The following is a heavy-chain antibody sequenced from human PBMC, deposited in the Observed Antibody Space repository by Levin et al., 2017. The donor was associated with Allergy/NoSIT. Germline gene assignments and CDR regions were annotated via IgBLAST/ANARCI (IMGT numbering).Heavy chain of an antibody. D-gene: IGHD3-10*01. J-gene: IGHJ4*02. CDR3: ARSWYPYGTPVDS. CDR2: IKQDGSEK. Sequence: QPGGSLRLSCAASGFSFSSYWMNWVRQAPGKGLEWLVKIKQDGSEKHYVDSVKGRFTISRDNAQNSLYLQLCSLRAHGTAVDSRARSWYPYGTPVDSWGQGTLVTVSS. CDR1: GFSFSSYW. V-gene: IGHV3-7*01.